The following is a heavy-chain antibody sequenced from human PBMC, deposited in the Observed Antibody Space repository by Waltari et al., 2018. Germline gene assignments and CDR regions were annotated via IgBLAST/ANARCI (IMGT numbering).Heavy chain of an antibody. Sequence: QVQLVESGGGVVQPGKFLRLSCAASEFTLSSYAMPWVRQAPGKGLEWVAVISYNERNIYYVDSVKGRFTISRDNSKKMLYLQMNSLRAEDTAVYYSARDYCDRRNCHGMDVWGQGTTVTVSS. D-gene: IGHD3-22*01. CDR2: ISYNERNI. CDR1: EFTLSSYA. CDR3: ARDYCDRRNCHGMDV. V-gene: IGHV3-30*04. J-gene: IGHJ6*02.